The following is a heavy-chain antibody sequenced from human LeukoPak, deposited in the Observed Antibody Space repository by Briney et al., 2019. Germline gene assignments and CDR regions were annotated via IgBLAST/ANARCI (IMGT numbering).Heavy chain of an antibody. D-gene: IGHD5-12*01. Sequence: GGSLRLSCAASAFTFSRYWMLWVRQAPRRGLVWVSRINSDGNSTTYADSVKGRFTISRDNAKNTLYLQMSSLRAEDTAVYHCAKSTLGGSRMDVWGKGTTVTVSS. CDR3: AKSTLGGSRMDV. J-gene: IGHJ6*04. CDR1: AFTFSRYW. CDR2: INSDGNST. V-gene: IGHV3-74*03.